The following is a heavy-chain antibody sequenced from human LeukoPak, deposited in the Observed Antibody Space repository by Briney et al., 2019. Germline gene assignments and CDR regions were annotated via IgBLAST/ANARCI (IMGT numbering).Heavy chain of an antibody. D-gene: IGHD4-17*01. J-gene: IGHJ4*02. CDR2: IYYSGST. Sequence: SQTLSLTCTVSGGSISSGGYYWSWIRQHPGKGLEWIGYIYYSGSTYYNPSLKSRVTISVDTSKNQFSLKLSSVTAADTAVYYCARSRDDYGDLFDYWGQGTLVTVSS. V-gene: IGHV4-31*03. CDR1: GGSISSGGYY. CDR3: ARSRDDYGDLFDY.